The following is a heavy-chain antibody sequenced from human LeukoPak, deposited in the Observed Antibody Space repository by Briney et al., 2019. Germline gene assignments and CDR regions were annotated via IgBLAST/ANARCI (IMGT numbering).Heavy chain of an antibody. V-gene: IGHV4-61*02. Sequence: SETLSLTCTVSGGSISSGSYYWSWIRQPARKGLEWIGRIYTSGSTNYNPSLKSRITISVDTSKNQFSLTLSYVTAADTAVYYCARESRGAPFDYWGQGTLATVSS. CDR3: ARESRGAPFDY. D-gene: IGHD1-26*01. J-gene: IGHJ4*02. CDR2: IYTSGST. CDR1: GGSISSGSYY.